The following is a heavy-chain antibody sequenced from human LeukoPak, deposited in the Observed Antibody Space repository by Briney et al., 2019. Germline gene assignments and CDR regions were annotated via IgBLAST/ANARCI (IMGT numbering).Heavy chain of an antibody. J-gene: IGHJ3*02. D-gene: IGHD3-10*01. CDR1: GFTFSSHW. Sequence: GGSLRLSCAASGFTFSSHWMHWVRQAPGKGLVWVSRISSDGTNTNYADSVKGRFTISRDNAKNSLYLQMNSLRAEDTAVYYCATWFGEDAFDIWGQGTMVTVSS. CDR3: ATWFGEDAFDI. V-gene: IGHV3-74*01. CDR2: ISSDGTNT.